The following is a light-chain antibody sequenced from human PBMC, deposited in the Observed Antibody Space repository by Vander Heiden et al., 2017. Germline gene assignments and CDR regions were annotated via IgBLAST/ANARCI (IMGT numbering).Light chain of an antibody. CDR1: SSNIGSNY. Sequence: QSVLTPPPSASGTPGQMVTISGSGSSSNIGSNYVYWYQQLPGTAPKLLIYRNNQRPSGVPDRFSGSKCGTAASLAISGLRSEDEADYYCAAWDDSLSGDVFGGGTKLTVL. V-gene: IGLV1-47*01. J-gene: IGLJ3*02. CDR2: RNN. CDR3: AAWDDSLSGDV.